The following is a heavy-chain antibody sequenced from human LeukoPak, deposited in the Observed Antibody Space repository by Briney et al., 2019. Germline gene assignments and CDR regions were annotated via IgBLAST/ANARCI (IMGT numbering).Heavy chain of an antibody. CDR2: INSNGGST. CDR3: AREGHSSPYGDLRGMHGFNI. V-gene: IGHV3-64*01. Sequence: GGSLRLSCAASGFTFSSYSMNWVRQAPGKGLEYISSINSNGGSTFYANSVKGRFTISRDNSKNTLYLQMGSLRAEDMALYYCAREGHSSPYGDLRGMHGFNIWGQGTMVTVSS. D-gene: IGHD4-17*01. CDR1: GFTFSSYS. J-gene: IGHJ3*02.